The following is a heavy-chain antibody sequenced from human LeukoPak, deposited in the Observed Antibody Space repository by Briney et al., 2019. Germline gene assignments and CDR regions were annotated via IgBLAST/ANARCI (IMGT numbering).Heavy chain of an antibody. Sequence: GGSLRLSCAASGFTFSSYAMYWVRQAPGKGLEWVADISYDGSNRYYADSVKGRFTISRDYSRNTLYLQMNSLRTEDTAVYYCAREAEAFDIWGQGTMVTVSS. CDR1: GFTFSSYA. J-gene: IGHJ3*02. CDR3: AREAEAFDI. CDR2: ISYDGSNR. V-gene: IGHV3-30*14.